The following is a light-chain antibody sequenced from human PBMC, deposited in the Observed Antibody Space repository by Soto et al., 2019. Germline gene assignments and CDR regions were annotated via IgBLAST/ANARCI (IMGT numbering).Light chain of an antibody. CDR1: SGSIANNY. CDR3: QSYDSDFVV. CDR2: ENN. Sequence: NFMLTQPHSVSKSPGKTLRISCTRSSGSIANNYVQWYQQRPGSAPTTVIYENNQRLSGVPDRFSGSTDGSSNSASLTISGLQTEDEADYYCQSYDSDFVVFGGGTKLTVL. J-gene: IGLJ2*01. V-gene: IGLV6-57*04.